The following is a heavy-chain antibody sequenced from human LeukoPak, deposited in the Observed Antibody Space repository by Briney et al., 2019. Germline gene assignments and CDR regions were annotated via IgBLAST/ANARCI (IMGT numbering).Heavy chain of an antibody. CDR2: IDPNSGGT. D-gene: IGHD2-15*01. CDR1: GYTLTGYC. Sequence: ASVKVSCKASGYTLTGYCMHWVRQAPGQGLEWMGWIDPNSGGTNYAQKFQGRVTLTRDTSISTAYMELSRLRSDDTAVYFCARAGYCSGGSCYALDYWGQGTLVTVSS. CDR3: ARAGYCSGGSCYALDY. J-gene: IGHJ4*02. V-gene: IGHV1-2*02.